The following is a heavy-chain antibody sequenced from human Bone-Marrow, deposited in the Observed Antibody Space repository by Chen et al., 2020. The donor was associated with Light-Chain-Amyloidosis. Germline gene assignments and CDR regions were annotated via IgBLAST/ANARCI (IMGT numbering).Heavy chain of an antibody. J-gene: IGHJ2*01. Sequence: VQLLESGGGLVQPGGSLRLSCAASGFTFNSYTLNWVRQGPGKGLEWIGSIYHSGSTYYNPSLKSRVTISVDTSKNQFSLKLSSVTAADTAVYYCARDRGLGVGLWYFDLWGRGTLVTVSS. V-gene: IGHV4-38-2*02. CDR2: IYHSGST. CDR3: ARDRGLGVGLWYFDL. D-gene: IGHD1-26*01. CDR1: GFTFNSYT.